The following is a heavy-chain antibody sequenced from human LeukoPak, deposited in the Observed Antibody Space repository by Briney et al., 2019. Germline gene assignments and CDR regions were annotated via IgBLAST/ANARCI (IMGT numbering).Heavy chain of an antibody. J-gene: IGHJ4*02. CDR1: GFTFSSYG. CDR2: IRYDGSNK. Sequence: GGSLRLSCAASGFTFSSYGMHWVRQAPGKGLEWVAFIRYDGSNKYYADSVKGRFTISRDNSKNTLYLQMNSLRAEDTAVYYCAKDPYKAVADVYFDYWGQGTLVTVSS. D-gene: IGHD6-19*01. CDR3: AKDPYKAVADVYFDY. V-gene: IGHV3-30*02.